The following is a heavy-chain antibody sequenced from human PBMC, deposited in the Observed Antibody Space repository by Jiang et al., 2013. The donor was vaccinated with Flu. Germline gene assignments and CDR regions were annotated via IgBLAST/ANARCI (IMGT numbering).Heavy chain of an antibody. Sequence: EVQLLESGGGLVKPGGSLRLSCAASGFTFSSYSMNWVRQAPGKGLEWVSSISSSSSYIYYADSVKGRFTISRDNAKNSLYLQMNSLRAEDTAVYYCARETPSWIFGVGESYYYYYYMTSGAKGPRSPSP. D-gene: IGHD3-3*01. J-gene: IGHJ6*03. CDR3: ARETPSWIFGVGESYYYYYYMTS. CDR1: GFTFSSYS. CDR2: ISSSSSYI. V-gene: IGHV3-21*01.